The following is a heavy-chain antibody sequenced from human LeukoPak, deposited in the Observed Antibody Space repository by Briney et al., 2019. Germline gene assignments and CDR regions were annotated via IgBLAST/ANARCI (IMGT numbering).Heavy chain of an antibody. CDR2: IQSKSDGGTT. Sequence: GGSLRLSCEASGFRFNKAWMNWVRQAPGKGPEWVGRIQSKSDGGTTEYAAPVKGRFTISRDDSKNTLYLQMSSLKAEDTALYYCSTDREYGSGTYCDFWGQGTLVTVSS. V-gene: IGHV3-15*01. CDR3: STDREYGSGTYCDF. CDR1: GFRFNKAW. D-gene: IGHD3-10*01. J-gene: IGHJ4*02.